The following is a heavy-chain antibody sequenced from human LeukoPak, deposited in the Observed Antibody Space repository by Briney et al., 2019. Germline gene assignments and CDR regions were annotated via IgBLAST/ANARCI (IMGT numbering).Heavy chain of an antibody. CDR2: TYYRSKWYN. D-gene: IGHD6-13*01. J-gene: IGHJ6*03. CDR3: AREWGGDSSSWYFIGDYYYYYYMDV. Sequence: SQTLSLTCAISGDSVSSNSAAWNWIRQSPSRGLEWLGRTYYRSKWYNDCAVSVKSRITINPDTSKNQFSLQLNSVTPEDTAVYYCAREWGGDSSSWYFIGDYYYYYYMDVWGKGTTVTVSS. CDR1: GDSVSSNSAA. V-gene: IGHV6-1*01.